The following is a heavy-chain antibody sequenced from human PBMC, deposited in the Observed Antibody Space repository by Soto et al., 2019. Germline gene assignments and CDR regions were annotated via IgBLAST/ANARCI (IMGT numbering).Heavy chain of an antibody. D-gene: IGHD3-3*01. V-gene: IGHV1-3*01. J-gene: IGHJ6*03. CDR2: IKAGNGNT. CDR3: ARERFLEWLSYYYYMDV. CDR1: GYTFTSYA. Sequence: ASVKVSCKASGYTFTSYAMHWVRQAPGQRLEWMGWIKAGNGNTKYSQKFQGRVTITRDTSASTAYMELSSLRSEDTAVYYCARERFLEWLSYYYYMDVWGKGTTVTVSS.